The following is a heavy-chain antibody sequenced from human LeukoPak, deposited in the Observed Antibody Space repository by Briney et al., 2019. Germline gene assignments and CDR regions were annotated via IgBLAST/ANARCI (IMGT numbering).Heavy chain of an antibody. V-gene: IGHV3-30*18. CDR2: ISHDGSNT. CDR1: GFAFNSYG. D-gene: IGHD3-16*01. J-gene: IGHJ4*02. CDR3: AKVRWGSDNALDS. Sequence: KTGGSLRLSCAASGFAFNSYGMHWVRQAPGKGLEWLAIISHDGSNTYYADSVKGRITISRDNSKNTLYLQMNSLRAEDTAVYYCAKVRWGSDNALDSWGQGTLVTASS.